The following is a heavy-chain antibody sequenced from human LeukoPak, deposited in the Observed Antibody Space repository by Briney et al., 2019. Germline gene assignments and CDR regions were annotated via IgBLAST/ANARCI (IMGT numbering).Heavy chain of an antibody. D-gene: IGHD3-10*01. CDR2: IPTDETPT. CDR3: ARGHYFKIDY. J-gene: IGHJ4*02. V-gene: IGHV3-74*01. Sequence: GGSLRLSCAASGFIFSNFVMHWVRQAPGKGLVWVSRIPTDETPTNYPASVQGRFAISRDNAKNTLYLQMNNLRAEDTAVYYCARGHYFKIDYWGQGTLVTVSS. CDR1: GFIFSNFV.